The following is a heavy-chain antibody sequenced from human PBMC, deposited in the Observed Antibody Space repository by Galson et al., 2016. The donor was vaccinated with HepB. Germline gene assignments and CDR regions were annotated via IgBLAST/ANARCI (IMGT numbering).Heavy chain of an antibody. Sequence: CAIFGDSVTSDDTCWNWIRQSPSRGLEWLGRTYYRSKWFNDYADSVKSRITVTSDTSKNQLSLQLDSVTPDDTATYFCTRGYMQNGMNVWGQGTTVTVS. V-gene: IGHV6-1*01. D-gene: IGHD5-24*01. CDR2: TYYRSKWFN. CDR3: TRGYMQNGMNV. J-gene: IGHJ6*02. CDR1: GDSVTSDDTC.